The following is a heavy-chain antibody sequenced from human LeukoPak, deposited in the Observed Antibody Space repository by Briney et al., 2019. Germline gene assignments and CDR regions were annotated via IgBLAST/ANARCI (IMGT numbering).Heavy chain of an antibody. CDR1: AGSLSSGSYY. Sequence: SETLSLTCPVSAGSLSSGSYYWGWIRQPAGKGLEWIGRIYTSGSTNYNPSLKSRVTISVDTSKNQFSLKLSYGPAADPAVYYCARCGYSGYGVFDYWGQGTLVTVSS. J-gene: IGHJ4*02. CDR3: ARCGYSGYGVFDY. V-gene: IGHV4-61*02. D-gene: IGHD5-12*01. CDR2: IYTSGST.